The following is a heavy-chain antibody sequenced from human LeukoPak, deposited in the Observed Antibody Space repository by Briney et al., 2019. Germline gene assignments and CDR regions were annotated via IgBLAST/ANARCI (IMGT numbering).Heavy chain of an antibody. V-gene: IGHV3-33*01. CDR3: ARTPRWLQYYYFDY. CDR1: GFTFSSYG. CDR2: IWYDGSNK. Sequence: PGRSLRLSCAASGFTFSSYGMPWVRQAPGKGLEWVAVIWYDGSNKYYADSVKGRFTISRDNSKNTLYLQMNSLRAEDTAVYYCARTPRWLQYYYFDYWGQETLVTVSS. J-gene: IGHJ4*02. D-gene: IGHD5-24*01.